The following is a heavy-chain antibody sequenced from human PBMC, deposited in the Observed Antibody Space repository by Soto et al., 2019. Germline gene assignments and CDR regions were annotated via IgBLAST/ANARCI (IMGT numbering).Heavy chain of an antibody. D-gene: IGHD6-13*01. CDR1: GFTFSSYA. CDR2: ITGSGGST. Sequence: EVQLLESGGGLVQPGGSLRLSCAASGFTFSSYAMSWVRQAPGKGLEWVSAITGSGGSTYYADSVKGRFTISRDNSKNTLYLQMNSLRAEDTAVDYAAKIPPSTSWYLDDFDIWGQGTMVTVSS. J-gene: IGHJ3*02. CDR3: AKIPPSTSWYLDDFDI. V-gene: IGHV3-23*01.